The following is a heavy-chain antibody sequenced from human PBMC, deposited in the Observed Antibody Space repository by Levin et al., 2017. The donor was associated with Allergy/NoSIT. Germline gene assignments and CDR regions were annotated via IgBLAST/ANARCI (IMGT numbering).Heavy chain of an antibody. CDR3: ARDLQNWNGRNDAFDI. J-gene: IGHJ3*02. V-gene: IGHV1-69*13. D-gene: IGHD1-1*01. Sequence: SVKVSCKASGGTFSSYAISWVRQAPGQGLEWMGGIIPIFGTANYAQKFQGRVTITADESTSTAYMELSSLRSEDTAVYYCARDLQNWNGRNDAFDIWGQGTMVTVSS. CDR1: GGTFSSYA. CDR2: IIPIFGTA.